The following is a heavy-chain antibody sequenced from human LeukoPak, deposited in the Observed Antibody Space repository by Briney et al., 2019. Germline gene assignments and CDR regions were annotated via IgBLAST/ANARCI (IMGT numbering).Heavy chain of an antibody. CDR3: ARFLEWLPPPTYYGMDV. CDR2: ISGSGGST. V-gene: IGHV3-23*01. CDR1: GFTFSSYA. D-gene: IGHD3-3*01. Sequence: PGGSLRLSCAASGFTFSSYAMSWVRQAPGKGLEWVSAISGSGGSTYYADSVKGRFTISRDNSKNTLYLQMNSLRAEDTAVYYCARFLEWLPPPTYYGMDVWGQGTTVTVSS. J-gene: IGHJ6*02.